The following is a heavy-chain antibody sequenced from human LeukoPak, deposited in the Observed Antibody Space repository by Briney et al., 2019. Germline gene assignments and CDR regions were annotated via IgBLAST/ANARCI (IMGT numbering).Heavy chain of an antibody. Sequence: ASVTVSYKASGYTFTGYHIHWVRQAPGQGLEWMGWINPNSGVTNYAQKFQGRVTMTRDTSISTAYMELSRLRSDDTAVYYCAREIVVGALFDYWGQGTLVTVSS. CDR2: INPNSGVT. V-gene: IGHV1-2*02. D-gene: IGHD1-26*01. CDR1: GYTFTGYH. CDR3: AREIVVGALFDY. J-gene: IGHJ4*02.